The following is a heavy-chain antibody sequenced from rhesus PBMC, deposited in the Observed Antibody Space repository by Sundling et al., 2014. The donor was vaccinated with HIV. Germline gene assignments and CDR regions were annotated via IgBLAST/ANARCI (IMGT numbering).Heavy chain of an antibody. Sequence: EVQLVESGGGLVQPGGSLRLSCAASGFTFSSSGMNWVRQAPGKGLEWVSSISSASTYIYYADSVKGRFTISRDNAKNSLSLHMNSLRAEDTAVYYCARAYNNYFDYWGQGVLVTVSS. CDR1: GFTFSSSG. V-gene: IGHV3-136*01. CDR3: ARAYNNYFDY. CDR2: ISSASTYI. D-gene: IGHD3-3*01. J-gene: IGHJ4*01.